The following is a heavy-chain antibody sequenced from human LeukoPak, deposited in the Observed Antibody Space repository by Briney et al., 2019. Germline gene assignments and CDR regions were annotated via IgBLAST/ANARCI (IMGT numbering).Heavy chain of an antibody. Sequence: PGGSLRLSCAASGFTFRSYAMTWVRQAPGKGLERVSSISDSGTSTYYADSVKGRFTISRDNSKNTLYLQMNSLRAEDTAVYYCAKQVCGADCYYYYGMDVWGQGTTVTVSS. V-gene: IGHV3-23*01. CDR2: ISDSGTST. J-gene: IGHJ6*02. D-gene: IGHD2-21*02. CDR1: GFTFRSYA. CDR3: AKQVCGADCYYYYGMDV.